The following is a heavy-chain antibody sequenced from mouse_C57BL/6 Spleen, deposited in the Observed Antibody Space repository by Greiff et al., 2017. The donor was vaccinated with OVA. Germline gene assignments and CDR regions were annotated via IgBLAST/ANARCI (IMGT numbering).Heavy chain of an antibody. Sequence: EVKLVESGGGLVQPGGSLKLSCAASGFTFSDYYMYWVRQTPEKRLEWVAYISNGGGSTYYPDTVKGRFTISRNNAKNTLYLQMSRLKSEDTAMYYCARQTVVAPMDYWGQGTSVTVSS. V-gene: IGHV5-12*01. CDR2: ISNGGGST. CDR1: GFTFSDYY. CDR3: ARQTVVAPMDY. J-gene: IGHJ4*01. D-gene: IGHD1-1*01.